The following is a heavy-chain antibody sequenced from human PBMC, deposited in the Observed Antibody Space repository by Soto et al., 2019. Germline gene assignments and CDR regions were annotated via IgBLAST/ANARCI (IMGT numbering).Heavy chain of an antibody. Sequence: RASVKVSCKASGGTFSSYAISWVRQAPGQGLEWMGGIIPIFGTANYAQKFQGRATITADESTSTAYMELSSLRSEDTAVYYCARVYDSSGYSRSWFDPWGQGTLVTVSS. CDR1: GGTFSSYA. J-gene: IGHJ5*02. D-gene: IGHD3-22*01. CDR3: ARVYDSSGYSRSWFDP. CDR2: IIPIFGTA. V-gene: IGHV1-69*13.